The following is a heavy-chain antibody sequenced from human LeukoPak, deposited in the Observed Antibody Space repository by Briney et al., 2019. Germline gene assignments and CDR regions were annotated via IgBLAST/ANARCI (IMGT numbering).Heavy chain of an antibody. CDR3: ARLPASIAAPFA. CDR2: MNPNSGNT. CDR1: GYTFTSYD. V-gene: IGHV1-8*01. J-gene: IGHJ5*02. Sequence: ASVKVSCKASGYTFTSYDINWVRQATGQGLEWMGWMNPNSGNTGYAQKFQGRVTMTRNTSISTAYMELSSLRSEDTAVYYCARLPASIAAPFAWGQGTLVTASS. D-gene: IGHD6-13*01.